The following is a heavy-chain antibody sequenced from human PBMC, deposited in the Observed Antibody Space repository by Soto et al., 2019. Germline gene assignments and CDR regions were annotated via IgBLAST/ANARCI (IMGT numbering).Heavy chain of an antibody. D-gene: IGHD2-2*01. CDR1: GLTFSSYA. Sequence: GGSLRVSCAASGLTFSSYAMSWVRQSPGKGLEWVSAISGSGGSTYYADSVKGRFTISRDNSKNTLYLQMNSLRAEDTAVYYCAKDCSSTSCYFDYWGQGTLVTVSS. CDR3: AKDCSSTSCYFDY. V-gene: IGHV3-23*01. CDR2: ISGSGGST. J-gene: IGHJ4*02.